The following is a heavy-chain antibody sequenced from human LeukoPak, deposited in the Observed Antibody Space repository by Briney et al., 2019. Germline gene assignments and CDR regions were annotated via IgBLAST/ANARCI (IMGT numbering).Heavy chain of an antibody. J-gene: IGHJ4*02. CDR2: IYYSGST. CDR3: ARVQGSSWFVFDY. D-gene: IGHD6-13*01. Sequence: PSETLSLTCTVSGGSISSYYWSWIRQPPGRGLEWIGYIYYSGSTNYNPPLKSRVTISVDTSKNQFSLKLSSVTAADTAVYYCARVQGSSWFVFDYWGQGTLVTVSS. V-gene: IGHV4-59*08. CDR1: GGSISSYY.